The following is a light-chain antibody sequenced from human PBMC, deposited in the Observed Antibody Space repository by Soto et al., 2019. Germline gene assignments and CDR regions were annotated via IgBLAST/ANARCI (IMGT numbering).Light chain of an antibody. CDR2: AAS. J-gene: IGKJ5*01. V-gene: IGKV3-15*01. Sequence: EIVMTQSPATLSVSPGERATLSCRASQSVSSNLAWYQQIAAQSPRLLIYAASTRATGIPASFSGSGSVTEFTLTISSLQSEDFAVYYCQQYNNWPPITCGQGTRLEIK. CDR1: QSVSSN. CDR3: QQYNNWPPIT.